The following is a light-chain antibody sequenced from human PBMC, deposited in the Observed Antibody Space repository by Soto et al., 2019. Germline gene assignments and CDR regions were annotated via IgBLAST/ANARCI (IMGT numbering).Light chain of an antibody. CDR1: SGSIASNY. V-gene: IGLV6-57*04. CDR3: QSYDRRFVV. J-gene: IGLJ2*01. Sequence: NFMLTQSHSVSESPGKTVTISCTRSSGSIASNYVQWYQQRPGSAPTTVIYEDNQRPSGVPDRFSGSIDSSSNSASLTISGLKTEDEADYYCQSYDRRFVVFGGGTKLTVL. CDR2: EDN.